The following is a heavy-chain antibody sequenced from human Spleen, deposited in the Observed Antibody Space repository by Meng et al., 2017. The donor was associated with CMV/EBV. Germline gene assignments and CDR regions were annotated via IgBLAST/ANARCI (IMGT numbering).Heavy chain of an antibody. Sequence: GESLKISCKGSGYSFSTFGVGWVRQMPGRGLEWMGIIYPEDSETRYSPPFQGQITISVDRSITTAYLHWASLNASDTATHYCATVYASHTGYYGLDLWGQGTPVTVSS. CDR1: GYSFSTFG. CDR2: IYPEDSET. V-gene: IGHV5-51*01. J-gene: IGHJ6*02. CDR3: ATVYASHTGYYGLDL. D-gene: IGHD2-8*01.